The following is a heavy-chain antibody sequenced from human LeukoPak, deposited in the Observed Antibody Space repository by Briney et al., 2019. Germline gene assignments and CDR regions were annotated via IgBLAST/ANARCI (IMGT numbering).Heavy chain of an antibody. D-gene: IGHD6-13*01. CDR1: GYTFTSYG. CDR3: ARGGDGSSWYNWFDL. CDR2: ISAYNGNT. Sequence: WVKVSCKASGYTFTSYGISWVRQAPGQELEWMGWISAYNGNTNYVQKLQGRVTKITDTSTSTAYMRLRSLRSDDTGVYYCARGGDGSSWYNWFDLWGQGTLVTVSS. V-gene: IGHV1-18*01. J-gene: IGHJ5*02.